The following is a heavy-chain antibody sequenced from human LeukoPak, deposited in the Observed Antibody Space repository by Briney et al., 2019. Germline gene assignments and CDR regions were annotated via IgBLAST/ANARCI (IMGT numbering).Heavy chain of an antibody. V-gene: IGHV1-18*04. CDR1: GYTFTSYG. Sequence: ASVKVSCKASGYTFTSYGNNWVRQAPGQGLEWMGWISAYNGNTNYAQKLQGRVTMTTDTSTSTAYMELRSLRSDDTAVYYCARDRDHYYGSGSYLKNAFDIWGQGTMVTVSS. D-gene: IGHD3-10*01. J-gene: IGHJ3*02. CDR3: ARDRDHYYGSGSYLKNAFDI. CDR2: ISAYNGNT.